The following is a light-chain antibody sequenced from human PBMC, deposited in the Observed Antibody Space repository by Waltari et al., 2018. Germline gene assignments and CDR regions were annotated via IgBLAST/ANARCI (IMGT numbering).Light chain of an antibody. CDR2: AVS. CDR1: SSDVGNYKR. CDR3: SSYAGSSKGV. V-gene: IGLV2-23*02. Sequence: QSALTQPASVSGSPGQSITISCTATSSDVGNYKRVSWYQQHPGQAPKRMIYAVSKRPSGVSDRFSGSKSGDMASLTISGLQPEDEAEYFCSSYAGSSKGVFGGGTKVTVL. J-gene: IGLJ2*01.